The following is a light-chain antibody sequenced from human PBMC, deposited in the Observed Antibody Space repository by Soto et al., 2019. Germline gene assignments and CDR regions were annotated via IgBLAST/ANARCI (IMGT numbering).Light chain of an antibody. J-gene: IGKJ3*01. V-gene: IGKV1-39*01. CDR1: QSITNY. CDR2: AAS. Sequence: DIQMTQSPSSLSASVGDRVTITCRASQSITNYLNWYQHKPGKAPKLLVYAASSLQGGVPSRFSGSGSGTDFTLTISSLQPEDFATYFCQQSHNMPFTFGPGTKVDIK. CDR3: QQSHNMPFT.